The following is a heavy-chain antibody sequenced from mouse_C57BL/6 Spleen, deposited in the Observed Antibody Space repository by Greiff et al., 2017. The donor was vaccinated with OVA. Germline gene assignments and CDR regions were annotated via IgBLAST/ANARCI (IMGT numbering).Heavy chain of an antibody. J-gene: IGHJ2*01. D-gene: IGHD3-2*02. CDR3: AREKRRLPRY. V-gene: IGHV1-64*01. Sequence: QVQLQQPGAELVKPGASVKLSCKASGYTFTSYWMHWVKQRPGQGLEWIGMIHPNSGSTNYNAKFKSKATLTVDKSSSTAYMQLSSLTSEDSAVYYCAREKRRLPRYWGQGTTLTVSA. CDR1: GYTFTSYW. CDR2: IHPNSGST.